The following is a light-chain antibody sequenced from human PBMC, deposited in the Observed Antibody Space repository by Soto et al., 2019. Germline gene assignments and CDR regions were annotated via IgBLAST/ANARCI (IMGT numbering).Light chain of an antibody. V-gene: IGLV2-14*01. Sequence: QSALTQPASVSGSPGQSITISCTGTSSDVGGYNYVSWYQQHPGKAPKLMIYDVSNRPPGVSNRFSGSKSGNTAPLTISGLQAEDEADYYCSSYTSSSTLVFGGGTKLTVL. CDR3: SSYTSSSTLV. CDR1: SSDVGGYNY. CDR2: DVS. J-gene: IGLJ2*01.